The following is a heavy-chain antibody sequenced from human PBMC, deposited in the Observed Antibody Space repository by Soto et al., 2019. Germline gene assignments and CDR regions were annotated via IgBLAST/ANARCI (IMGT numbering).Heavy chain of an antibody. CDR3: ANRPFFKWAPYYGLDV. Sequence: QMQLQESGPGLVKPSETLSLTCVVSGGSITGSDWWTWVRQSPEKVLEWIGEIFHSGNTNYRPSIKRRVTISLDKSANQFSLKVHSVTAADTAIYYCANRPFFKWAPYYGLDVWGPGTTVIVSS. D-gene: IGHD3-3*02. J-gene: IGHJ6*02. V-gene: IGHV4-4*02. CDR2: IFHSGNT. CDR1: GGSITGSDW.